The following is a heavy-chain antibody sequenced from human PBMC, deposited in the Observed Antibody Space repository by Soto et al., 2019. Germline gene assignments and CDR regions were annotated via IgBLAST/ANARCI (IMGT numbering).Heavy chain of an antibody. CDR3: ARDAPPDNIVVVVAATYYFDY. J-gene: IGHJ4*02. CDR1: TETFSNYD. D-gene: IGHD2-15*01. V-gene: IGHV3-48*04. Sequence: TGGSLRLSCAGSTETFSNYDMNWVRQAPGRGLEWVSKISSGGHREYFADSVKGRFTISRDNAKNSLYLQMNSLRAEDTAVYYCARDAPPDNIVVVVAATYYFDYWGQGTLVTVSS. CDR2: ISSGGHRE.